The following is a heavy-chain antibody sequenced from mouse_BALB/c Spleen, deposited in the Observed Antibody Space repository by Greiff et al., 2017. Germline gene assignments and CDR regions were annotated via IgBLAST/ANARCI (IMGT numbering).Heavy chain of an antibody. CDR2: ILPGSGST. Sequence: VQLQQSGAELMKPGASVKISCKATGYTFSSYWIEWVKQRPGHGLEWIGEILPGSGSTNYNEKFKGKATFTADTSSNTAYMQLSSLTSGDSAVYYCARGTTVWDMDYWGQGTSVTVSS. V-gene: IGHV1-9*01. D-gene: IGHD1-1*01. J-gene: IGHJ4*01. CDR1: GYTFSSYW. CDR3: ARGTTVWDMDY.